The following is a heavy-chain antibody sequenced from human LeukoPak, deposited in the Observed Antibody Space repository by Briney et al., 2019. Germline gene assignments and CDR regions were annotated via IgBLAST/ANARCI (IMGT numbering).Heavy chain of an antibody. D-gene: IGHD6-19*01. J-gene: IGHJ3*02. CDR2: IKQDGSEK. CDR3: ARYGCGKEDDAFDI. Sequence: GGSLRLSCAASGFTFSSYWMSWVRQAPGKGLEWVANIKQDGSEKYYVDSVKGRFTISRDNAKNSLYLQMNSLRAEDTAVYYCARYGCGKEDDAFDIWGQGTMVTVSS. V-gene: IGHV3-7*01. CDR1: GFTFSSYW.